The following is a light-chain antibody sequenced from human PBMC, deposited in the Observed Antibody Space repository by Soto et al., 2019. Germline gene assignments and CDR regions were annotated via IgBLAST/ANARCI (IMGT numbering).Light chain of an antibody. CDR3: CSYAGRYTWV. J-gene: IGLJ3*02. CDR2: NVS. V-gene: IGLV2-11*01. Sequence: QSALTQPRSVSGSPGQSVTMSCTGTSSDVGGYHYVSWYQHHPGKAPKLMICNVSKRPSGVPDRFTGSKSGNTASLTISGLQAEDEADYYCCSYAGRYTWVFGGGTKLTVL. CDR1: SSDVGGYHY.